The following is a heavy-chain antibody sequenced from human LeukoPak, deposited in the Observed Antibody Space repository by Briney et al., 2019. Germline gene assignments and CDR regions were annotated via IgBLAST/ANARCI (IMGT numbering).Heavy chain of an antibody. Sequence: SETLSLTCAVYGGSFSGYYWSWIRQPPGKGLEWIGEINHSGSTNYNPSLKSRVTISVDTSKNQFSLKLSSVTAADTAVYYCARFHYNWAFDYWGQGTLVTVSS. CDR1: GGSFSGYY. CDR2: INHSGST. CDR3: ARFHYNWAFDY. J-gene: IGHJ4*02. V-gene: IGHV4-34*01. D-gene: IGHD1-20*01.